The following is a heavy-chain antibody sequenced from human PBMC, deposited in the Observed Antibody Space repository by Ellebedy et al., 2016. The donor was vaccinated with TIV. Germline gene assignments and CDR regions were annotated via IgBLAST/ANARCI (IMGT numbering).Heavy chain of an antibody. CDR2: ISSSSSYR. CDR3: ARDMLDGYNSGGFGY. CDR1: GFTFSSYS. D-gene: IGHD5-24*01. Sequence: GESLKISCAASGFTFSSYSINWVRQAPGKGLEWVSSISSSSSYRYYADSVKGLFTISRDNDKNSLFLQMNSLGAEDTAVYYCARDMLDGYNSGGFGYWGQGTLVTVSS. J-gene: IGHJ4*02. V-gene: IGHV3-21*01.